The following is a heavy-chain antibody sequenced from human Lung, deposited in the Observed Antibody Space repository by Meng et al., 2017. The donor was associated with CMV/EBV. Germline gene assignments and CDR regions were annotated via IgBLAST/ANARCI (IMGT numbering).Heavy chain of an antibody. D-gene: IGHD4-17*01. CDR2: ISISSRYI. V-gene: IGHV3-21*01. CDR3: GRLTTPYGPIDN. CDR1: GFRLSDHS. Sequence: GEXXKISCAATGFRLSDHSMTWVRQAPGKGLEWVSSISISSRYINYADSLQGRFTISRDNAKNSLYLQMNSLRVEDTAVYYCGRLTTPYGPIDNWGQGTPVNGAS. J-gene: IGHJ4*02.